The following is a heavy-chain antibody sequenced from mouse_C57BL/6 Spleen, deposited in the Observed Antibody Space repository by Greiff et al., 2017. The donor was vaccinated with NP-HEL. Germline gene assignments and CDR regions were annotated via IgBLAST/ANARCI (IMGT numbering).Heavy chain of an antibody. Sequence: QVQLQHPGAELVKPGASVKLSCKASGYTFTSYWMHWVKQRPGQGLEWIGMIHPNSGSTNYNEKFKSKATLTVDKSSSTAYMQLSSLTSEDSAVYYCARDYGSSYYAMDYWGQGTSVTVSS. CDR3: ARDYGSSYYAMDY. V-gene: IGHV1-64*01. J-gene: IGHJ4*01. CDR2: IHPNSGST. D-gene: IGHD1-1*01. CDR1: GYTFTSYW.